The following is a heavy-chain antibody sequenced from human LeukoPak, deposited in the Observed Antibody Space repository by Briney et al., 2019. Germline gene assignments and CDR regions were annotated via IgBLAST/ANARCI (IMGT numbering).Heavy chain of an antibody. Sequence: SVKVSCKASGGTFSSYAISWVRQAPGQGLEWMGGIIPIFGTANYARKFQGRVTITADESTSTAYMELSSLRSEDTAVYYCARSLWSGYYHYYYYYMDVWGKGTTVTVSS. D-gene: IGHD3-3*01. CDR2: IIPIFGTA. V-gene: IGHV1-69*13. CDR1: GGTFSSYA. J-gene: IGHJ6*03. CDR3: ARSLWSGYYHYYYYYMDV.